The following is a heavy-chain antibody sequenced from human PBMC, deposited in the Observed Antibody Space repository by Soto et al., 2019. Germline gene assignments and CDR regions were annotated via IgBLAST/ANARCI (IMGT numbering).Heavy chain of an antibody. CDR3: GRGYDVVRVPVAIRVGYFDH. Sequence: EVDLVESGGGLAKPGGALRLSCTDSGFTFSSHTMNWVRQAPGKGLEWVSSISATGSDIYYGDSVMGRFTISRDNAKKSLYLQLNYLRVADTAVYYCGRGYDVVRVPVAIRVGYFDHWGQGTVVTVSS. CDR2: ISATGSDI. D-gene: IGHD3-10*02. J-gene: IGHJ4*02. CDR1: GFTFSSHT. V-gene: IGHV3-21*01.